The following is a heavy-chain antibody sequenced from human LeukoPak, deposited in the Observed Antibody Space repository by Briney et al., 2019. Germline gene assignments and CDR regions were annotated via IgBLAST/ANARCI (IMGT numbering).Heavy chain of an antibody. CDR3: ARLRYYAMDV. Sequence: GGSLRLSRAASGFTFSSYAMSWVRQAPGKGLEWVSLISGSGGGTYYADSVRGRFTISRDNSKNTLYLQMNSLRAEDTAVYYCARLRYYAMDVWGQGTTVTASS. V-gene: IGHV3-23*01. J-gene: IGHJ6*02. CDR1: GFTFSSYA. CDR2: ISGSGGGT.